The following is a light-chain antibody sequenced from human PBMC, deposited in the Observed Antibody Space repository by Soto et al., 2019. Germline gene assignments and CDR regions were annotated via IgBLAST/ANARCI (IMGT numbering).Light chain of an antibody. CDR1: QSVSSSY. CDR3: QFYGDPSKK. J-gene: IGKJ1*01. V-gene: IGKV3-20*01. Sequence: EIVLTQSPGTLSLSPGERSTLSCRASQSVSSSYLAWYQQKPGQAPRLLIFDASTRATGIPDRFTGSGSGTDFTLTISRLEPEDFAVYYCQFYGDPSKKFGQGTKVDIK. CDR2: DAS.